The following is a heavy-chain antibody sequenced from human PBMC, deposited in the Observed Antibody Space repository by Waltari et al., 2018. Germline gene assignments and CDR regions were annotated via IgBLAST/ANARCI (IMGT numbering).Heavy chain of an antibody. J-gene: IGHJ4*02. CDR1: GFPLRNARSG. V-gene: IGHV2-26*01. Sequence: QATFKESGPVLVKPTETLPLTCTVSGFPLRNARSGVSWLRPPPVNAREWIAHIFSNDEKSYSTSLKSRLTISKDTSTSQVVLTMTNLDPVDTATYYCARNKYYYDSSGYYYDVIDYWGQETLVTVSS. CDR2: IFSNDEK. D-gene: IGHD3-22*01. CDR3: ARNKYYYDSSGYYYDVIDY.